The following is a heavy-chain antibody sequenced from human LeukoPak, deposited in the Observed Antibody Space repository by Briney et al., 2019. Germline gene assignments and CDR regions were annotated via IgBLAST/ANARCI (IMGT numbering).Heavy chain of an antibody. J-gene: IGHJ4*02. CDR2: INHSGST. V-gene: IGHV4-34*01. D-gene: IGHD3-22*01. CDR3: ATLGEYYDSSGYYYN. Sequence: PSETLSLTCAGYGGSFSGYYWSWIRQPPGKGLEWFGEINHSGSTNYNPSLKSRVTISVDTSNNQFSLKLTSVTAADTAVYYCATLGEYYDSSGYYYNWGQGTLVTVSS. CDR1: GGSFSGYY.